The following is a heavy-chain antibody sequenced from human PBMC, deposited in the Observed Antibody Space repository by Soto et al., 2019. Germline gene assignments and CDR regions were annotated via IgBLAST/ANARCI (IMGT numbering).Heavy chain of an antibody. D-gene: IGHD3-3*01. J-gene: IGHJ4*02. Sequence: PGGSLRLSCAASGFSFDEYGMHWVRQAPGKGLEWVSDISWTSATIDYADSVKGRFTISRDNAKKSLYLQMNSLRDEDTAVYYCARGYDFWSGYLGYWGQGTLVTVSS. V-gene: IGHV3-48*02. CDR3: ARGYDFWSGYLGY. CDR1: GFSFDEYG. CDR2: ISWTSATI.